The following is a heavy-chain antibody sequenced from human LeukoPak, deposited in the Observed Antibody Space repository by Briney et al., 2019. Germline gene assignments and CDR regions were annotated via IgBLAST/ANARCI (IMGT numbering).Heavy chain of an antibody. CDR1: GGPISSGGYY. V-gene: IGHV4-31*03. CDR2: IYYSGST. J-gene: IGHJ6*02. CDR3: ARELEGLGYYYYGMDV. Sequence: SETLSLTCTVSGGPISSGGYYWSWIRQHPGKGLEWIGYIYYSGSTYYNPSLKSRVTISVDTSKNQFSLKLSSVTAADTAVYYCARELEGLGYYYYGMDVWGQGTTVTVSS. D-gene: IGHD2-21*01.